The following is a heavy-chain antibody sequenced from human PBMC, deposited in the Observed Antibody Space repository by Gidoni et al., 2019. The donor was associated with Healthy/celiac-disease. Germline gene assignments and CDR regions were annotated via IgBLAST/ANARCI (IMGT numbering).Heavy chain of an antibody. J-gene: IGHJ6*02. V-gene: IGHV1-8*01. Sequence: SCKASGYTFTSYDINWVRQATGQGLEWMGWMNTNRGNTGYAQKFQGRVTMTRNTSISKAYTEVSSLRYEDTAVYYCARENIAVAGTEYYGMDVWGQGTTVTVSS. CDR3: ARENIAVAGTEYYGMDV. D-gene: IGHD6-19*01. CDR2: MNTNRGNT. CDR1: GYTFTSYD.